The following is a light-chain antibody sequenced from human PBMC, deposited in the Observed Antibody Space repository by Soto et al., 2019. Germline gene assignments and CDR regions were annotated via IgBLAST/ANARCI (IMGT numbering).Light chain of an antibody. CDR1: QSVSSSY. Sequence: EIVLTQSPVTLSLSPGEGATLSCRASQSVSSSYLAWYQQKPGQAPRLLIYDASNRATGISARFSGSGSGTDFTLTISSLEPEDFAVYYCQQRSKWPPEVTFGQGTRLEIK. CDR3: QQRSKWPPEVT. J-gene: IGKJ5*01. CDR2: DAS. V-gene: IGKV3-11*01.